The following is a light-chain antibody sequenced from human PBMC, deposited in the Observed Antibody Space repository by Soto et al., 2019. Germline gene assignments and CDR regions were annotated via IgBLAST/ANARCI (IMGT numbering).Light chain of an antibody. CDR2: GAS. V-gene: IGKV3-20*01. CDR3: QHYDTSSIT. CDR1: QTISSRY. J-gene: IGKJ5*01. Sequence: EIVLTQSPGTLSVSPGERDTLSCRASQTISSRYLAWYQQKPGQAPRVLMYGASSRATGIPDRFSGSGSGTAFTLTIRSLQPEDFAVYYCQHYDTSSITFGQGTRLDIK.